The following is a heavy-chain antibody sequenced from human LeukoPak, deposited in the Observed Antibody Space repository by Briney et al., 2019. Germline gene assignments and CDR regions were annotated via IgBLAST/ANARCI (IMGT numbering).Heavy chain of an antibody. J-gene: IGHJ6*03. D-gene: IGHD1-1*01. Sequence: PSETLSLTCSVSDGSTTGYYWSWIRQPPGKGLEWIGRIYTSESTTYNPSLKSRVTMSVDTSKNQFSLRLTSVTAADTAVYYCARTLNSYYYYMDVWGKGTTVTVSS. V-gene: IGHV4-4*07. CDR1: DGSTTGYY. CDR2: IYTSEST. CDR3: ARTLNSYYYYMDV.